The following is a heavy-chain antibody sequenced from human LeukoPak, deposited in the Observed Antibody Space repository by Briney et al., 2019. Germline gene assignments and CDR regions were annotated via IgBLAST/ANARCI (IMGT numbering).Heavy chain of an antibody. CDR3: ARHSSSWYSGGDY. CDR2: IIPIFGTA. CDR1: GGTFSSYA. Sequence: ASVKVSCKASGGTFSSYAISWVRQAPGQGLEWMGGIIPIFGTANYAQKFQGRVTIAADESTSTAYMELSSLRSEDTAVYYCARHSSSWYSGGDYWGQGTLVTVSS. V-gene: IGHV1-69*13. J-gene: IGHJ4*02. D-gene: IGHD6-13*01.